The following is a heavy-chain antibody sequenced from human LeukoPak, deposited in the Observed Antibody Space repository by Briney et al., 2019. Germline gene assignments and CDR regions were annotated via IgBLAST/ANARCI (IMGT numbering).Heavy chain of an antibody. V-gene: IGHV2-5*01. J-gene: IGHJ4*02. Sequence: ESGPTLVKPPQTLTLTCTFSGFSLRTSGVGVGWIRQPPGKALEWLALIYWNDDKRYSPSLKSRLTITKDTSKNQVVLTMTNMDPVDTATYYCAHRPGGDGYNFFDYWGQGTLVTVSS. D-gene: IGHD5-24*01. CDR3: AHRPGGDGYNFFDY. CDR1: GFSLRTSGVG. CDR2: IYWNDDK.